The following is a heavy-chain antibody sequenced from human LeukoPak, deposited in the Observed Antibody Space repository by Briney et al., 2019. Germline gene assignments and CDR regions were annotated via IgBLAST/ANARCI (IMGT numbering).Heavy chain of an antibody. Sequence: GGSLRLSCVASGFPFSSYWMTWVRQAPGKGLEWGANIKQDGSKKSYVDSVKGRFTISRDNAKNSLYLQMNSLRAEDTAIYYCTRVGYIDEGIDYWGQGTLVTVSS. CDR2: IKQDGSKK. CDR1: GFPFSSYW. J-gene: IGHJ4*02. V-gene: IGHV3-7*04. D-gene: IGHD5-24*01. CDR3: TRVGYIDEGIDY.